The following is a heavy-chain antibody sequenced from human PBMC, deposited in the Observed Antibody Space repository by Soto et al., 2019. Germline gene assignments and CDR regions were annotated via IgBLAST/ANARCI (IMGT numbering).Heavy chain of an antibody. CDR2: ISSSSSYI. V-gene: IGHV3-21*01. Sequence: GGSLRLSCVASGFTFSSYSMNWVRQAPGKGLEWVSSISSSSSYIYYADSVKGRFTISRDNAKNSLYLQMNSLRAEDTAVYYCLTVSVGATVFDYWGQGTLVTVSS. CDR1: GFTFSSYS. CDR3: LTVSVGATVFDY. D-gene: IGHD1-26*01. J-gene: IGHJ4*02.